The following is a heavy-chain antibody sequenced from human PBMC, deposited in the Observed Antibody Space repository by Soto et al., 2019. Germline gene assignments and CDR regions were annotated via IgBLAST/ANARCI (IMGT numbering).Heavy chain of an antibody. D-gene: IGHD3-10*01. J-gene: IGHJ6*02. CDR2: INHSGST. V-gene: IGHV4-34*01. Sequence: PSETLSLTCAVYGGSFSGYYWSWIRQPPGKGLECIGEINHSGSTNYNPSLKSRVTISVDTSKNQFSLKLSSVTAADTAVYYCVRDCGPYGSGSFDGMDVWGQGTTVTVSS. CDR3: VRDCGPYGSGSFDGMDV. CDR1: GGSFSGYY.